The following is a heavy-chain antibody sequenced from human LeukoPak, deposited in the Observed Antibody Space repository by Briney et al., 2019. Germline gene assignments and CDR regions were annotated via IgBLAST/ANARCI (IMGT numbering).Heavy chain of an antibody. J-gene: IGHJ4*02. CDR3: ASRQLVNDY. D-gene: IGHD6-6*01. V-gene: IGHV1-2*02. Sequence: WMGWINPNSGGTNYAQKFQGRVTMTRDTSISTAYMELSRLRSDDTAVYYCASRQLVNDYWGQGTLVTVSS. CDR2: INPNSGGT.